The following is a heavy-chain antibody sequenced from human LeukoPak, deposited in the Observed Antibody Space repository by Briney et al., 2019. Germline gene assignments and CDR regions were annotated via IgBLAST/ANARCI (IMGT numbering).Heavy chain of an antibody. V-gene: IGHV3-66*02. CDR2: IYSGDNT. Sequence: GGSLRLSCAASGVTVSSNYVSWVRQAPGKGLEWVSVIYSGDNTYYADSVKGRFTISREKSKNTLYLEMKSLRTEDTAVYYCARTPGGYDSAWGSPVRYFDYWGQGTLVTVSS. J-gene: IGHJ4*02. D-gene: IGHD3-16*01. CDR3: ARTPGGYDSAWGSPVRYFDY. CDR1: GVTVSSNY.